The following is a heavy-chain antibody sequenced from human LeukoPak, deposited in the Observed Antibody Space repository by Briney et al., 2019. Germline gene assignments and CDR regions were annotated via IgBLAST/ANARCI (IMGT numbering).Heavy chain of an antibody. V-gene: IGHV4-39*07. Sequence: PSETLSLTCSVSGGSISSSSYYWAWIRQPPGKGLEWIGSIYYGGSTYYNPSLKSQVTISVDTSKTQFSLKLSSVTAADTAVYYCARDDCTNGVCYYFDYWGQGTLVTVSS. J-gene: IGHJ4*02. D-gene: IGHD2-8*01. CDR1: GGSISSSSYY. CDR2: IYYGGST. CDR3: ARDDCTNGVCYYFDY.